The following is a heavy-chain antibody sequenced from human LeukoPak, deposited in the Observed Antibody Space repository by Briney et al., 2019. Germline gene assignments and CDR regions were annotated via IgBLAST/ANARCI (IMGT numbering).Heavy chain of an antibody. V-gene: IGHV3-23*01. CDR3: AKKERGTTYAFDI. J-gene: IGHJ3*02. D-gene: IGHD4-11*01. CDR1: GFTFSSYA. CDR2: ISGSGGST. Sequence: PGGSLRLSCAASGFTFSSYAMSWVRQAPGKGLEWVSAISGSGGSTYYADSVKDRFTISRDNSKNTLYLQMNSLRAEDTAVYYCAKKERGTTYAFDIWGQGTMVTVSS.